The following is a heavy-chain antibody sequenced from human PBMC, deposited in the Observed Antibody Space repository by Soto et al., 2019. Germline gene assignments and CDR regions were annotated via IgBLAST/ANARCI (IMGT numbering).Heavy chain of an antibody. CDR1: GGSISSYY. V-gene: IGHV4-59*08. CDR3: ARKGGWGYFDY. CDR2: IYYSGST. J-gene: IGHJ4*02. Sequence: PSETLSLTCTVSGGSISSYYWSWIRQPPGKGLEWIGYIYYSGSTNYNPSLKSRVTISVDTSKNQFSLKLNSVTAADTAVYYCARKGGWGYFDYWGQGTLVTVSS. D-gene: IGHD3-16*01.